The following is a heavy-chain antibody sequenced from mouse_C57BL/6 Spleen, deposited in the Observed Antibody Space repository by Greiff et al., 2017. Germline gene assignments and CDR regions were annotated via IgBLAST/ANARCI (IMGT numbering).Heavy chain of an antibody. D-gene: IGHD5-1*01. V-gene: IGHV3-6*01. CDR1: GYSITSGYY. CDR2: ISYDGSN. Sequence: ESGPGLVNPSQSLSLTCSVTGYSITSGYYWNWIRQFPGNKLEWMGYISYDGSNNSNPSLKNRISITRDTSKNQFFLKLNSVTTEDTATYYCARSNYFDYWGQGTTLTVSS. CDR3: ARSNYFDY. J-gene: IGHJ2*01.